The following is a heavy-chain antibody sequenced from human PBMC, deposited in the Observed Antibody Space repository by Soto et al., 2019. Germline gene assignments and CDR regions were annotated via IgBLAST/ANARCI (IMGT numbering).Heavy chain of an antibody. V-gene: IGHV1-18*01. CDR3: AGGLWFGELLTGFPDFDY. J-gene: IGHJ4*02. CDR1: GYTFTSYG. Sequence: QVQLVQSGAEVKKPGASVKVSCKASGYTFTSYGISWVRQAPGQGLEWMGWISAYNGNTNYAQKLQGRVTMTTDTSTNTAYMELRRLKSDDTAVYYCAGGLWFGELLTGFPDFDYWGQGTLVTVSS. CDR2: ISAYNGNT. D-gene: IGHD3-10*01.